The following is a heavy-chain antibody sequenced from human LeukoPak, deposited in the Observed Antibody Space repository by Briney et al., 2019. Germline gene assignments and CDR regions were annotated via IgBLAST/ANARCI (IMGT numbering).Heavy chain of an antibody. D-gene: IGHD2-2*01. CDR3: THGSMYQLDY. CDR1: GFTFSSYE. CDR2: IIGGAGGT. Sequence: GGSLRLSCAASGFTFSSYEMNWVRQAPGKGLEWVSGIIGGAGGTYYADSVKGWFTISRDNSKNTLYLQMNSLRAEDTAVYYCTHGSMYQLDYWGQGTLVTVSS. J-gene: IGHJ4*02. V-gene: IGHV3-23*01.